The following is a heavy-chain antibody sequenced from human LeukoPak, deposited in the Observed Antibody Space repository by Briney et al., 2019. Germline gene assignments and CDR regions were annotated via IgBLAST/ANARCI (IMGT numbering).Heavy chain of an antibody. CDR1: GFTFSSYE. CDR3: ARDLAAWDV. J-gene: IGHJ6*04. CDR2: ISSSGSTI. Sequence: GGSLRLSCAASGFTFSSYEMNWVRQAPGKGLEWVSYISSSGSTIYYADSVKGRFTISRDNAKNSLYLQMNSLRAEDSGVYYCARDLAAWDVWGKGTTVTVSS. V-gene: IGHV3-48*03.